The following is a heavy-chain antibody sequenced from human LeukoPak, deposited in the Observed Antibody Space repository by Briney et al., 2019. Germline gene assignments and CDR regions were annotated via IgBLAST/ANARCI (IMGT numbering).Heavy chain of an antibody. CDR2: ISSLSSYI. CDR3: ATAGSYYYYYMDV. V-gene: IGHV3-21*01. Sequence: GGSLRLSCAASGFTFSNYSMNWVRQAPGKGLEWVSSISSLSSYIYYADSVKGRFTISRDNAKNSLYLQMNSLRAEDTAVYYCATAGSYYYYYMDVWGKGTTVTISS. CDR1: GFTFSNYS. J-gene: IGHJ6*03.